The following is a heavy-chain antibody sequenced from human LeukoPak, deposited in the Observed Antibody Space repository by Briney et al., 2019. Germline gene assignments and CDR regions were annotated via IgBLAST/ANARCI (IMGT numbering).Heavy chain of an antibody. J-gene: IGHJ4*02. CDR1: GYTFTNYG. CDR2: ISAYNGNT. Sequence: ASVKVSCKASGYTFTNYGISWVRQAPGQGLEWMGWISAYNGNTNYAQKLQGRVTMTTDTSTSTAYMELRSLRSDDTAVYYCARVPRPYDSSGIDYWGQGTLVTVSS. D-gene: IGHD3-22*01. V-gene: IGHV1-18*01. CDR3: ARVPRPYDSSGIDY.